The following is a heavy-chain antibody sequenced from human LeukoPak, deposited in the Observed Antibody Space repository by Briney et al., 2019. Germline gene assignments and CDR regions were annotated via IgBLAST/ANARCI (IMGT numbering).Heavy chain of an antibody. CDR1: GFTFNSYW. CDR2: IKQDASEK. J-gene: IGHJ4*02. CDR3: ARVGWFGELTRHPVGDS. Sequence: GGSLRLSCAASGFTFNSYWMSWVRQAPGKGLEWVANIKQDASEKNYVDSVRGRFTISRDTAENLLYLQMNRLRADDTAVYYCARVGWFGELTRHPVGDSWGQGTLVTVSS. V-gene: IGHV3-7*01. D-gene: IGHD3-10*01.